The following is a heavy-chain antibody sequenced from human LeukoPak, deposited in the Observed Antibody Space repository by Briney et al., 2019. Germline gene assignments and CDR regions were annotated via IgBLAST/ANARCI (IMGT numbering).Heavy chain of an antibody. CDR3: ATTVVTPDAGNWFDP. Sequence: PGGSLRLSCAASGFTFSSYGMHWVRQAPGKGLEWVAFIRYDGSNIYYADSVKGRFTISRDNSKNTLYLQMNSLRAEDTAVYYCATTVVTPDAGNWFDPWGQGTLVTVSS. V-gene: IGHV3-30*02. CDR1: GFTFSSYG. J-gene: IGHJ5*02. CDR2: IRYDGSNI. D-gene: IGHD4-23*01.